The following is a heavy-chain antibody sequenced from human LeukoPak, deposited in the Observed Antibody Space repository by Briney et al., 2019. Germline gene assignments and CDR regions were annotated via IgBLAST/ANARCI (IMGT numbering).Heavy chain of an antibody. CDR1: GYTLTELS. D-gene: IGHD2-21*02. J-gene: IGHJ6*03. CDR3: ATGPPGDRGVLVYYYYMDV. CDR2: FDPEEGEI. V-gene: IGHV1-24*01. Sequence: ASVKVSCKVSGYTLTELSMHWVRQAPGKGLEWMGSFDPEEGEIIYAQKFQGRATMTEDTSTDTGYMELSSLRSEETAVYYCATGPPGDRGVLVYYYYMDVWGKGTSVTVSS.